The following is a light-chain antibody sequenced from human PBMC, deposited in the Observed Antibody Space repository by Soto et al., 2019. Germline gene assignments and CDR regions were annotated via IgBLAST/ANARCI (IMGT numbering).Light chain of an antibody. V-gene: IGLV1-44*01. Sequence: QSVLTQPPSASGTPGQRITISCSGSSSNIGSNTVNWYQQLPGTAPKLLIYSNNQRPSGVPDRFSGSKSGTSASLAISGLQSEDEADYYCAAWDDSLNGRVFCGGTKVTVL. J-gene: IGLJ3*02. CDR3: AAWDDSLNGRV. CDR2: SNN. CDR1: SSNIGSNT.